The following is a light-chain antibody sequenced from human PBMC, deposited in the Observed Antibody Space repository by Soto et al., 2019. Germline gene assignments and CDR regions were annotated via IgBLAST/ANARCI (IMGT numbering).Light chain of an antibody. CDR1: RSNIGSNT. J-gene: IGLJ2*01. CDR3: ATWDDSLNGHVV. Sequence: QSVLTQPPSESGTPGQRVTISCSGSRSNIGSNTVNWYQQLPGTAPKFLIYRNNQRPSGVPKRFSGSKSGTSASLAISGLQSEDEADYYCATWDDSLNGHVVFGGGTKGTVL. CDR2: RNN. V-gene: IGLV1-44*01.